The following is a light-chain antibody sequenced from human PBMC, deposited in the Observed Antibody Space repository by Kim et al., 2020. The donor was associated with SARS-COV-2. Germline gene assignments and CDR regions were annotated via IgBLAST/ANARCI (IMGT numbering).Light chain of an antibody. CDR1: SSNIGSNT. V-gene: IGLV1-44*01. J-gene: IGLJ3*02. CDR3: AAWDDSLNAWV. CDR2: SNN. Sequence: ELTQPRSASGTPGQRVTISCSGSSSNIGSNTVNWYQQLPGTAPRLLMYSNNKRPSGVPDRFSGSKSGTSASLAISGLQSEDEGDHYCAAWDDSLNAWVLGGGTQLTVL.